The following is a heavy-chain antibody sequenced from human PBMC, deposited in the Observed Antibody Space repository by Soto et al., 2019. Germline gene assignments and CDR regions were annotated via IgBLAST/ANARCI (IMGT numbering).Heavy chain of an antibody. CDR1: GYIFINYY. D-gene: IGHD6-13*01. Sequence: QVQLVQSGAEVKKPGASVKVSCKASGYIFINYYIRWVRQAPGQGPDWMGIINPTGGSTNYAQKFQGRVTLTMDTSTSTVYMELSSLRFEDTAVHYCARDLAAADYWGQGTLVTVSS. J-gene: IGHJ4*02. CDR2: INPTGGST. CDR3: ARDLAAADY. V-gene: IGHV1-46*01.